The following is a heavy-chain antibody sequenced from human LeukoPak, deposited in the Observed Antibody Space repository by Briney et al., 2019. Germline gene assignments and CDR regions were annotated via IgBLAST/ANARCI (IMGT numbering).Heavy chain of an antibody. V-gene: IGHV4-59*01. CDR1: GXXXXXXY. Sequence: SETLSLTCTVXGXXXXXXYXXXXXXAXGXGLXXXXXEXIAYIHYNGDTNYNPSSKSRVTISIDTSKNQLSLNLTSVPAADTAVYFCAGYDPSNYLAYWGQGTLVTVSS. CDR2: IHYNGDT. CDR3: AGYDPSNYLAY. J-gene: IGHJ4*02. D-gene: IGHD3-16*01.